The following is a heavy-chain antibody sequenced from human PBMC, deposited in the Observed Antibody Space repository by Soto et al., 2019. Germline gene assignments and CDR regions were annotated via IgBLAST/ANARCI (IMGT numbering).Heavy chain of an antibody. J-gene: IGHJ5*02. D-gene: IGHD5-12*01. CDR2: INGSGGST. CDR1: GFTFSSYA. V-gene: IGHV3-23*01. CDR3: AKLEGLPLRRGGDWFDP. Sequence: GGSLRLSCAASGFTFSSYAMSWVRQAPGKGLEWVSAINGSGGSTYYADSVKGRFTISRDNSKNTLYLQMNSLRAEDTAVYYCAKLEGLPLRRGGDWFDPWGQGTLVTVSS.